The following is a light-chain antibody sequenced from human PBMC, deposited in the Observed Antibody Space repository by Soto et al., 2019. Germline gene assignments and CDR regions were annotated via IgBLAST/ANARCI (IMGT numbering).Light chain of an antibody. Sequence: QSVLIQPPSVSGSPGQSVTISCTGTSSDVGSYDYVSWYQQHPGTVPKPMIYNVNTQPSGVPDRFSGSKSGNTASMTISGLQAEDEADYYCVAWDDSLNGYVVFGGGTKVTVL. CDR2: NVN. CDR3: VAWDDSLNGYVV. CDR1: SSDVGSYDY. J-gene: IGLJ2*01. V-gene: IGLV2-11*01.